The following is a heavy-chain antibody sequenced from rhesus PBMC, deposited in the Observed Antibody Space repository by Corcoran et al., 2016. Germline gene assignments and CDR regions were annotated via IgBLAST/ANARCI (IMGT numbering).Heavy chain of an antibody. CDR3: VATTVATFDY. Sequence: VQLVQSGAEVKTPGSSVKVSCKASGYTFTAYYMQRVRQAPGQGLEWMGEINPKTGGTNYAQKFQGRVTMTRDTSTSTAYMELSSLRSEDTAVYYCVATTVATFDYWGQGVLVTVSS. CDR1: GYTFTAYY. CDR2: INPKTGGT. J-gene: IGHJ4*01. V-gene: IGHV1-138*01. D-gene: IGHD4-29*01.